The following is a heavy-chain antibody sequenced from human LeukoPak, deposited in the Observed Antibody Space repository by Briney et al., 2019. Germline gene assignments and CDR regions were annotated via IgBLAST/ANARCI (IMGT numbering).Heavy chain of an antibody. CDR3: ARDRYYDSSGYPVFDY. CDR2: ISYDGSNK. Sequence: GGSLRLSCAASGFTFSSYGMHWVRQAPGKGLEWVAVISYDGSNKYYADSVKGRFTISRDNSKNTLYLQMNSLRAEDTAVYYCARDRYYDSSGYPVFDYWGQGTPVTVSS. V-gene: IGHV3-30*03. CDR1: GFTFSSYG. D-gene: IGHD3-22*01. J-gene: IGHJ4*02.